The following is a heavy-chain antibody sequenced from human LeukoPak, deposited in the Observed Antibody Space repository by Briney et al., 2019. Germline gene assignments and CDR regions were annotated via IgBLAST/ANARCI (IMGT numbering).Heavy chain of an antibody. V-gene: IGHV4-59*01. CDR2: IYYSGST. J-gene: IGHJ5*02. CDR3: ARGPTDSSGYYYGGYNWFDP. CDR1: GGSISSYY. D-gene: IGHD3-22*01. Sequence: SETLSLTCTVSGGSISSYYWSWTRQPPGKGLEWIGYIYYSGSTNYNPSLKSRVTISVDTSKNQFSLKLSSVTAADTAVYYCARGPTDSSGYYYGGYNWFDPWGQGTLVTVSS.